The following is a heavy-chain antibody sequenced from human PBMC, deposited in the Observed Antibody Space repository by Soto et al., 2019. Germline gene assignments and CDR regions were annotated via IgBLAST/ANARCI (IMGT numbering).Heavy chain of an antibody. V-gene: IGHV1-69*02. CDR1: GGTFSSYT. J-gene: IGHJ4*02. CDR3: ARGPSEGLIDY. Sequence: GASVKVSCKASGGTFSSYTISWVRQAPGQGLEWMGRIIPILGIANYAQKFQGRVTITADKSTSTAYMELSSLRSEDTAVYYCARGPSEGLIDYWGQGTLVTVSS. D-gene: IGHD2-21*01. CDR2: IIPILGIA.